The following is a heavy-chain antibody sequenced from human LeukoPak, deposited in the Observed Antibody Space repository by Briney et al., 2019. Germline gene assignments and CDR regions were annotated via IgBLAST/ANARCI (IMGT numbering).Heavy chain of an antibody. Sequence: TGGSLRLSCAASGFTFSNYWMSWVRQAPAKGLEWVAKIKQDGSEKYYVDSVKGRFTISRDNAKNSLYLQMNSLRAEDTAVYYCARGSSNAFDIWGQGTMVTVSS. D-gene: IGHD6-13*01. CDR2: IKQDGSEK. V-gene: IGHV3-7*01. J-gene: IGHJ3*02. CDR1: GFTFSNYW. CDR3: ARGSSNAFDI.